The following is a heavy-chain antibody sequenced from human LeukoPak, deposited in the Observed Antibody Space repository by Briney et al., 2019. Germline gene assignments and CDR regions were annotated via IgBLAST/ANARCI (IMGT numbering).Heavy chain of an antibody. CDR2: IRQDGSEQ. D-gene: IGHD2/OR15-2a*01. CDR1: GFTFSTYW. V-gene: IGHV3-7*01. J-gene: IGHJ6*03. Sequence: GGSLRLSCVASGFTFSTYWMSWVRQAPGKGLEWVANIRQDGSEQYYVDSVKGRFTISRDNAKHSLFLQMNSLRAEDTGVYYCARVAVIYYYYMEVWGKGTTVTVSS. CDR3: ARVAVIYYYYMEV.